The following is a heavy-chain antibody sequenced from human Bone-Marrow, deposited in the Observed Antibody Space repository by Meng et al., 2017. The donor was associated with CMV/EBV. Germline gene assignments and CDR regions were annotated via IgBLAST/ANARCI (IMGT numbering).Heavy chain of an antibody. D-gene: IGHD4-23*01. CDR3: ATDLDGGQNY. Sequence: GESLKISCAASGFTFSSYEMNWVRQAPGKGLEWLSYISSSGSADYADSVKGRFTISRDNTKNSLYLLMNSLRAEDTAVYYCATDLDGGQNYWGQGTLVTVS. CDR1: GFTFSSYE. CDR2: ISSSGSA. V-gene: IGHV3-48*03. J-gene: IGHJ4*02.